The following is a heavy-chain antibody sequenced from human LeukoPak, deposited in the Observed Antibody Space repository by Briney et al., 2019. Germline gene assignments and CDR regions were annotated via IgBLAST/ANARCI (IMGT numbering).Heavy chain of an antibody. Sequence: GGSLRLSCAASGFTFSSYGMHWVRQAPGKGLEWVAVISYDGSNKYYADSVKVRFTISRDSSQNTLYLQMNNLRADDTAVYYCAKGKRVGAPYYFDSWGQGTLVTVSS. CDR3: AKGKRVGAPYYFDS. CDR1: GFTFSSYG. CDR2: ISYDGSNK. V-gene: IGHV3-30*18. D-gene: IGHD1-26*01. J-gene: IGHJ4*02.